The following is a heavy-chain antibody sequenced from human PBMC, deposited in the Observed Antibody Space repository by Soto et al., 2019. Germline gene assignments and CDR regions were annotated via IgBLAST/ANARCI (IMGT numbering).Heavy chain of an antibody. CDR2: IYHSGST. J-gene: IGHJ4*02. Sequence: SETLSLTCTVSGGSISSYYWNWVRQPPGKGLEWIGEIYHSGSTNYNPSLSSRVIISVDTSNNQFSLRLSSVTAADTAIYYCARGLSLVVAGNRLGLPDYWGQGTLVTVSS. V-gene: IGHV4-59*08. CDR1: GGSISSYY. CDR3: ARGLSLVVAGNRLGLPDY. D-gene: IGHD6-19*01.